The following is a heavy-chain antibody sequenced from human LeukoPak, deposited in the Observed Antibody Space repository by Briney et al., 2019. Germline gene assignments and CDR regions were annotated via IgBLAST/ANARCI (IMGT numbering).Heavy chain of an antibody. CDR2: IDGTSTNI. Sequence: GGSLRLSCAASGFTFNSYRMNWVRQAPGKGLEWVSSIDGTSTNIYYADPVKGRFTISRDNAKNSVYLQMNSLRAEDTAVYYCARGYGVDYWGQGTLVTVSS. CDR1: GFTFNSYR. CDR3: ARGYGVDY. D-gene: IGHD4-17*01. J-gene: IGHJ4*02. V-gene: IGHV3-21*01.